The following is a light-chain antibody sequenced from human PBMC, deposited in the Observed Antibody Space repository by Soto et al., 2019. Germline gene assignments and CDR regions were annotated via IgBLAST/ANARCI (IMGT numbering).Light chain of an antibody. CDR2: EVS. V-gene: IGLV2-14*01. CDR3: TSYTSSSTLDV. Sequence: SVLTQPASVSGSPGQSITISCTGTSSDVGGYNYVSWYQQHPGKAPKLMIYEVSNRPLGVSNRFSGSKSGNTASLTISGLQAEDEAEYYCTSYTSSSTLDVFGTGTKVTV. J-gene: IGLJ1*01. CDR1: SSDVGGYNY.